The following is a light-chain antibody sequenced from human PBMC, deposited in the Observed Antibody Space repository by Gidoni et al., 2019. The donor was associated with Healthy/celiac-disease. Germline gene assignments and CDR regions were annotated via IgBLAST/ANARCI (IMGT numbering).Light chain of an antibody. CDR2: DAS. CDR3: QQFNSYPQGIT. Sequence: AIQLTQSPSSLSASVGDRVTITCRASQGISSALAWYQQKPGKAPKLLIYDASNLESGVPSRFSGSGSGTDFTLTISSLQPEDSATYYCQQFNSYPQGITFGQGTRLEIK. CDR1: QGISSA. V-gene: IGKV1-13*02. J-gene: IGKJ5*01.